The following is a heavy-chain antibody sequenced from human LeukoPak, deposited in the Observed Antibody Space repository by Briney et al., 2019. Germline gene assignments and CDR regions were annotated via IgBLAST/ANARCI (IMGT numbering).Heavy chain of an antibody. D-gene: IGHD6-13*01. CDR2: ISSSSSYI. J-gene: IGHJ6*03. V-gene: IGHV3-21*01. CDR1: GFTFSSYS. CDR3: ARAQEQLVPYYYYMDV. Sequence: PGGSLRLSCAASGFTFSSYSMNWVRQAPGKGLEWVSSISSSSSYIYYADSVKGRFTISRDNAKNSLYLQMNSLRAEDTAVYYCARAQEQLVPYYYYMDVWGKGTTVTVSS.